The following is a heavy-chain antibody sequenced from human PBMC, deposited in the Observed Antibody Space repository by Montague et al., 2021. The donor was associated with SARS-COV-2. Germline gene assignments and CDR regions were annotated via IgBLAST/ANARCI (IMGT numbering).Heavy chain of an antibody. CDR2: ISNSGDTK. Sequence: SLSLSCAASGFIFSSYEMNWVRQAPGKGLEWVSYISNSGDTKYYADSVKGRFTISRDNAQNSLYLQMSSLRAEDTAVYYCARAGEDYYYDSSGFLYWGQGILVTVSS. CDR1: GFIFSSYE. CDR3: ARAGEDYYYDSSGFLY. V-gene: IGHV3-48*03. J-gene: IGHJ4*02. D-gene: IGHD3-22*01.